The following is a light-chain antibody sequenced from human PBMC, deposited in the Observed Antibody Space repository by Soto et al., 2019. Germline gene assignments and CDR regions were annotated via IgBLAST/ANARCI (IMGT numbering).Light chain of an antibody. J-gene: IGLJ1*01. Sequence: QSVLTQPASVSGSPGQSITISCTGTSSDVGGYNYVSWYQQHPGKAPKLMIYEVSNRPSGVSNRFSGSKSGNTASLTISGLQAVDEADYYCSSYTSSSTPYVFGTGTKVTV. CDR3: SSYTSSSTPYV. CDR1: SSDVGGYNY. CDR2: EVS. V-gene: IGLV2-14*01.